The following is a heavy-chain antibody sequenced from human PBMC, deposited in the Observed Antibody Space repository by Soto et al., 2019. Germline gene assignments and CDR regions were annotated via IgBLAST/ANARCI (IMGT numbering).Heavy chain of an antibody. CDR1: GGSFSGYY. CDR3: ARGRWDRSGWYFDS. CDR2: IYYSGST. D-gene: IGHD6-19*01. J-gene: IGHJ4*02. V-gene: IGHV4-59*08. Sequence: PSETLSLTCAVYGGSFSGYYWSWIRQPPGKGLEWIGYIYYSGSTNYNPSLKSRVTISVDTSKNQFSLKLSSVTAADTALYYCARGRWDRSGWYFDSWGQGTLVTVSS.